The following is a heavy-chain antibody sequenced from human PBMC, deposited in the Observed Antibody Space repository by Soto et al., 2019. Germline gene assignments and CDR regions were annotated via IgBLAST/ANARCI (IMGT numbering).Heavy chain of an antibody. CDR1: GLTFNTYA. J-gene: IGHJ1*01. CDR2: ISNDGSNK. Sequence: QVQLVESGGGVGQPGTSLRLSCAASGLTFNTYAMNWIRLAPGKRLEWVAVISNDGSNKYYADSVKGRFTISRDNSKNTVYLQMNSLRGEDTGVYYCASGRGYCSESSCSYFVYFQHWGQGAPVLVSS. V-gene: IGHV3-30*03. D-gene: IGHD2-2*01. CDR3: ASGRGYCSESSCSYFVYFQH.